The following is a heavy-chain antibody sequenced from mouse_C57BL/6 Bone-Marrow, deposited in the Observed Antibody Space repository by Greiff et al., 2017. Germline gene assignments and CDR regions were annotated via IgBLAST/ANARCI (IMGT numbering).Heavy chain of an antibody. CDR1: GYTFTDYY. V-gene: IGHV1-19*01. CDR3: ARRGYGTRYFDY. J-gene: IGHJ2*01. Sequence: EVQLQQSGPVLVKPGASVKMSCKASGYTFTDYYMNWVKQSHGKSLEWIGVINPYNGGTSYNQKFKGKATLTVDKSSSTAYMELNSLTSEDSAVYYCARRGYGTRYFDYWGQGTTLTVSS. CDR2: INPYNGGT. D-gene: IGHD2-1*01.